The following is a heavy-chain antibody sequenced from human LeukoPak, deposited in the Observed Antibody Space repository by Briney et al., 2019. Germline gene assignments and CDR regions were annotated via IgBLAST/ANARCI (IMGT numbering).Heavy chain of an antibody. CDR3: ARTYCSGGSCYFDY. CDR2: ISYDGSNK. D-gene: IGHD2-15*01. CDR1: GFTFSSYA. Sequence: QPGGSLRLSCAASGFTFSSYAMHWVRQAPGKGLEWVAVISYDGSNKYYADSVKGRFTISRDNSKNTLYLQMISLRAEDTAVYYCARTYCSGGSCYFDYWGQGTLVTVSS. J-gene: IGHJ4*02. V-gene: IGHV3-30*04.